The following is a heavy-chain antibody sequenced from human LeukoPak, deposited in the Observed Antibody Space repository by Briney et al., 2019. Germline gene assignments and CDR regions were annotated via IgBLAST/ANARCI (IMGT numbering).Heavy chain of an antibody. Sequence: GGSLRLSCAASGFRFSSYAMSWVRQAPGKGLEWVSAISGSGVSTYYADSVKGRFTVSRDNSKNTLYLQMSSLRAEDTALYYCAKDKSHSSWTSRFYYYAMDVWGQGTTVTVSS. V-gene: IGHV3-23*01. CDR2: ISGSGVST. J-gene: IGHJ6*02. CDR3: AKDKSHSSWTSRFYYYAMDV. D-gene: IGHD6-13*01. CDR1: GFRFSSYA.